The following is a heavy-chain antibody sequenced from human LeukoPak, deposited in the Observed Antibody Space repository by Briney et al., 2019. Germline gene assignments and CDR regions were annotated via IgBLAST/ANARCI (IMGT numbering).Heavy chain of an antibody. Sequence: GGSLTLSCAASGFTFSSYSMNWLRQAPGKGLEWVSSISSSSSYIYYADSVKGRFTISRDNAKNSLYLQMNSLRAEDTAVYYCARNPSTSGYYYMDVWGKGTTVTVSS. CDR1: GFTFSSYS. CDR2: ISSSSSYI. J-gene: IGHJ6*03. D-gene: IGHD2-2*01. CDR3: ARNPSTSGYYYMDV. V-gene: IGHV3-21*01.